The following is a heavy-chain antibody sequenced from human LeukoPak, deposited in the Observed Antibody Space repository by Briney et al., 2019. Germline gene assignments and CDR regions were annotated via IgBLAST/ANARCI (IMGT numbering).Heavy chain of an antibody. Sequence: GGSLRLSCAASGFTFSDYYMSWARQAPGKGLEWVSGITGSGGSTFYADSVKGRFTISRDNSKNTLYLQMNSLRAEDTAVYYCAKLDCSGSSCYQFDCWGQGTLVTVSS. CDR2: ITGSGGST. D-gene: IGHD2-15*01. CDR1: GFTFSDYY. CDR3: AKLDCSGSSCYQFDC. J-gene: IGHJ4*02. V-gene: IGHV3-23*01.